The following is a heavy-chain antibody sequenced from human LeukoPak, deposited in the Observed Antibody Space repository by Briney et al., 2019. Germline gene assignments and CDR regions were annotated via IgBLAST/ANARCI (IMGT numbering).Heavy chain of an antibody. CDR1: GGSFSGYY. CDR2: TNHSGST. V-gene: IGHV4-34*01. Sequence: SETLSLTCAVYGGSFSGYYWSWIRQPPGKGLEWIGETNHSGSTNYNPSLKSRVTISVDTSKNQFSLKLSSVTAADTAVYYCARGITMVRGEEDFDYWGQGTLVTVSS. D-gene: IGHD3-10*01. J-gene: IGHJ4*02. CDR3: ARGITMVRGEEDFDY.